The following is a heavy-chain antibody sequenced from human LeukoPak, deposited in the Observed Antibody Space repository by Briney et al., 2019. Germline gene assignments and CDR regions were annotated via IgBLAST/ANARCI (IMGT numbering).Heavy chain of an antibody. CDR3: ARDRGRDYDPPGWFDP. CDR1: GFTFSSYA. Sequence: GGSLRLSCAASGFTFSSYAMYWVRQAPGKGLEWVAVISYDGSNKYYADSVKGRFTISRDNSKNTLYLQMNSLRAEDTAVYYCARDRGRDYDPPGWFDPWGQGTLVTVSS. D-gene: IGHD4-17*01. CDR2: ISYDGSNK. V-gene: IGHV3-30-3*01. J-gene: IGHJ5*02.